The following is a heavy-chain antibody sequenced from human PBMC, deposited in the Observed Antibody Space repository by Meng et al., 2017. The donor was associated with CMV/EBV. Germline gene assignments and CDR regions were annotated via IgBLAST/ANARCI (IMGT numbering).Heavy chain of an antibody. D-gene: IGHD3-16*01. V-gene: IGHV1-18*01. Sequence: YTFSTDEITWVRQAPGQGLEWMGWISVSTGDTDYAQNLQDRLILTTDTSTSTAHMELRSLRSDDTALYYCTKLGRVGSSPQYNWFDTWGQGTLVTVSS. CDR2: ISVSTGDT. CDR1: YTFSTDE. CDR3: TKLGRVGSSPQYNWFDT. J-gene: IGHJ5*02.